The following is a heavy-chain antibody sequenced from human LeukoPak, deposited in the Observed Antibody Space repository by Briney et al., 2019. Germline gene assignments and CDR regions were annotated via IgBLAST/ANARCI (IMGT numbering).Heavy chain of an antibody. CDR3: ARHRLSHGSGSYGRGGYFDL. D-gene: IGHD3-10*01. CDR2: INHSGST. J-gene: IGHJ2*01. CDR1: GGSFSGYY. V-gene: IGHV4-34*01. Sequence: SETLSLTCAVYGGSFSGYYWSWIRQPPGKGLEWIGEINHSGSTNYNPSLKSRVTISVGTSKNQFSLKLSSVTAADTAVYYCARHRLSHGSGSYGRGGYFDLWGRGTLVTVSS.